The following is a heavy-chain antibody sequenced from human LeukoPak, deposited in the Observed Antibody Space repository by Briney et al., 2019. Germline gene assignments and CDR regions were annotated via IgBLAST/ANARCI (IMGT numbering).Heavy chain of an antibody. V-gene: IGHV4-39*01. CDR2: TYYTGST. J-gene: IGHJ4*02. CDR3: ARKGRSYYDSSGYYPPVVFDY. D-gene: IGHD3-22*01. CDR1: GGSISSSSYY. Sequence: SETLSLTCAVSGGSISSSSYYWGWIRQPPGKGLEWIGSTYYTGSTFYNPSLKSRVTISIDTSKNQFSLKLNSVTAADTAVFYCARKGRSYYDSSGYYPPVVFDYWGQGTLVTVSS.